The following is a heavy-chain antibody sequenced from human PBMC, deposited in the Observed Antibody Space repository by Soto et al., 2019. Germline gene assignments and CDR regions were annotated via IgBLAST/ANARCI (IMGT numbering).Heavy chain of an antibody. CDR2: ISSSSSYT. CDR1: GFTFSDYY. CDR3: ARALIITIFGPGYGMDV. V-gene: IGHV3-11*06. J-gene: IGHJ6*02. Sequence: PGGSLRLSCAASGFTFSDYYMSWIRQAPGKGLEWVPYISSSSSYTNYADSVKGRFTISRDNAKNSLYLQMNSLRAEDTAVYYCARALIITIFGPGYGMDVWGQGTTVTVSS. D-gene: IGHD3-3*01.